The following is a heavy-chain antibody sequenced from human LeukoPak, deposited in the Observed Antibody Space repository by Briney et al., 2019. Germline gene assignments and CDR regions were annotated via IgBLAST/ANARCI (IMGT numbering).Heavy chain of an antibody. CDR1: GFTFSSYS. J-gene: IGHJ5*02. CDR3: ARETSAFDP. CDR2: ISTSSDTI. V-gene: IGHV3-48*01. Sequence: GRSLRLSCAASGFTFSSYSMNWVRQAPGKGLEWISYISTSSDTIYYADSVRGRFTISRDNAQNSLYLQMSSLRAEDTAVYYCARETSAFDPWGQGTLVTVSS.